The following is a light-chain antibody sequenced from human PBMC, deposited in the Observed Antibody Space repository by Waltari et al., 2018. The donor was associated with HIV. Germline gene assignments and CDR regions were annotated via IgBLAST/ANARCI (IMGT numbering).Light chain of an antibody. Sequence: QSVLTQPPSASGTPGQRVTISCSGSPSNIGNNSVNWYQQFPGSAPKLLLYSNSQRPLGVPDRFSGSKSGSSASLAISGPQADDEAHYYCASWDDTLGMVFGGGTTLTVL. CDR1: PSNIGNNS. V-gene: IGLV1-44*01. CDR2: SNS. CDR3: ASWDDTLGMV. J-gene: IGLJ2*01.